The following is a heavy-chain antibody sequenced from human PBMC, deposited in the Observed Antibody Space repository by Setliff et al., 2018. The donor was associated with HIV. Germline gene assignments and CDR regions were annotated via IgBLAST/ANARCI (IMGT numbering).Heavy chain of an antibody. CDR3: ARNRMYAAMAPMAPFDY. J-gene: IGHJ4*02. CDR2: ISSYNDNR. CDR1: GYTFTSYG. D-gene: IGHD2-8*01. V-gene: IGHV1-18*01. Sequence: ASVKVSCKASGYTFTSYGISWVRQAPGQGLEWMGWISSYNDNRNYAQNFQGRVTMTTHTSTSTAYMELRSLTSDDTAVYYCARNRMYAAMAPMAPFDYWGQGTLVTVS.